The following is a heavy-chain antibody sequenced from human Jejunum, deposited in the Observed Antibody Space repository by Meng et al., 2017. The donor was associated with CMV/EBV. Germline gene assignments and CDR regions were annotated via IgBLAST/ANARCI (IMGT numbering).Heavy chain of an antibody. CDR2: ISYDGTNK. Sequence: QVEVVGAGGGVVQPGGCLRLSCAASGFTFSRYTMHWVRQAPGQGLEWLAIISYDGTNKYYADSLKGRFTISRDNSKNTAFLQMNSLRPDDTGVYYCTSDYGGFDPWGQGTLVTVSS. D-gene: IGHD4/OR15-4a*01. CDR1: GFTFSRYT. CDR3: TSDYGGFDP. J-gene: IGHJ5*02. V-gene: IGHV3-30-3*01.